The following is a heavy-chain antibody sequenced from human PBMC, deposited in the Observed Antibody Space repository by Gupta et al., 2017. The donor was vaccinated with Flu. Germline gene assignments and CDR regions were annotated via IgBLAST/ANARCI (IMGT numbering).Heavy chain of an antibody. V-gene: IGHV3-23*01. J-gene: IGHJ4*02. D-gene: IGHD6-19*01. Sequence: EVQLLESGGGLVRPGESPRLSCTASGFKFSTYAMSWVRRAPGAGLGWVEAINGDGDSAYYAESVKGRFTISRDNSKSTLSLQMNSLTVEDTAIYYCVKDLDSSGWYRGSDHWGQGTLVTVSS. CDR2: INGDGDSA. CDR3: VKDLDSSGWYRGSDH. CDR1: GFKFSTYA.